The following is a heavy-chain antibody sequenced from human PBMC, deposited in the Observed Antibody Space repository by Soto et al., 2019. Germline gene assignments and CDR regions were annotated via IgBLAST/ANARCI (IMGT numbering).Heavy chain of an antibody. CDR3: ASSSITGTTGNWFDP. Sequence: QVQLQQWGAGLLKPSETLSLTCAVYGGSFSGYYWSWIRQPPGKGLEWIGEINHSGSTNYNPSLKSRVTISVDTSKNQCSLKLSSVTAADTAVYYCASSSITGTTGNWFDPWGQGTLVTVSS. J-gene: IGHJ5*02. CDR2: INHSGST. D-gene: IGHD1-20*01. V-gene: IGHV4-34*01. CDR1: GGSFSGYY.